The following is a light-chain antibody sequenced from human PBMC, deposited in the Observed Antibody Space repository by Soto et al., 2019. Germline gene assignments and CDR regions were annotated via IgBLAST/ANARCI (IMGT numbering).Light chain of an antibody. CDR2: DAS. Sequence: DIQMTQSPSTLSASVGDRVTITCRASQSISDWLAWYQQKPGKAPKILIYDASSLESGVPSRFSGSGSGTEFTLTISSLQPDDVATYYFQQYNSYSPLTFGGGTKVEIK. CDR1: QSISDW. J-gene: IGKJ4*01. V-gene: IGKV1-5*01. CDR3: QQYNSYSPLT.